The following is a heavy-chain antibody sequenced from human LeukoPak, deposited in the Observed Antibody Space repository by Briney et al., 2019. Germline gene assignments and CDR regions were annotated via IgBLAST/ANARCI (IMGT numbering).Heavy chain of an antibody. D-gene: IGHD4-17*01. Sequence: GGSLRLSCAASGFTFSSYGMHWVRQAPGKGLEWVSSISSSSSYIYYADSVKGRFTISRDNAKNSLYLQMNSLRAEDTAVYYCARTTTATLWYFDYWGQGTLVTVSS. CDR1: GFTFSSYG. J-gene: IGHJ4*02. CDR3: ARTTTATLWYFDY. CDR2: ISSSSSYI. V-gene: IGHV3-21*01.